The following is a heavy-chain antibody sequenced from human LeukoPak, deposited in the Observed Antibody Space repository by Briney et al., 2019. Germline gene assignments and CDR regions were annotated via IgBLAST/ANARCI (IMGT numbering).Heavy chain of an antibody. Sequence: TLSLTCTVSGGSISSGSYYWSWIRQPAGKGLEWIGHIYASGGTKYNPSFESRVTISIDTSKNQLSLRLSSVTAADTAVYYCTREKSYGYIRADSWGQGTLVAVSS. CDR2: IYASGGT. D-gene: IGHD3-16*01. V-gene: IGHV4-61*09. CDR3: TREKSYGYIRADS. J-gene: IGHJ4*02. CDR1: GGSISSGSYY.